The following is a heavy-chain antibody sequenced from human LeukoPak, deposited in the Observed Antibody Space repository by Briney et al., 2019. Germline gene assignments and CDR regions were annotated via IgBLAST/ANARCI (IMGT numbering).Heavy chain of an antibody. D-gene: IGHD3-3*01. CDR3: ARARYYDFWSGYYGSSRYGMDV. CDR2: INHSGST. J-gene: IGHJ6*02. Sequence: SETLSLTCAVYGGSFSGYYWSWIRQPPGKGLEWIGEINHSGSTNYNPSLKSRVTISVDTSKNQFSLKLSSVTAADTAVYYCARARYYDFWSGYYGSSRYGMDVWGQGTTVTVSS. CDR1: GGSFSGYY. V-gene: IGHV4-34*01.